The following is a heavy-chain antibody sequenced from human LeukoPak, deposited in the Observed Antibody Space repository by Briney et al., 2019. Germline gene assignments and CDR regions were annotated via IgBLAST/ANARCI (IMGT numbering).Heavy chain of an antibody. J-gene: IGHJ3*02. V-gene: IGHV3-48*03. CDR1: GCTFSNYE. CDR2: ISTSGSTI. CDR3: ARGSGWTFDI. D-gene: IGHD3-10*01. Sequence: GGSLRLSCAASGCTFSNYEMNWVRQAPGKGLEWVSYISTSGSTIYYADSVEGRFTISRDNAKNSLYLQMNSLRAEDTAVYYCARGSGWTFDIWGQGTMVTVSS.